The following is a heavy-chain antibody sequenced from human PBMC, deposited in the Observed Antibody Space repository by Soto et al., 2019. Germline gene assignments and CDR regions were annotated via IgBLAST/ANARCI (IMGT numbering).Heavy chain of an antibody. CDR3: AKDRDSSGLYGMDV. V-gene: IGHV3-30*18. CDR1: GFTFSSYG. J-gene: IGHJ6*02. D-gene: IGHD3-22*01. Sequence: QVQLVESGGGVVQPGRSLRLSCAASGFTFSSYGMHWVRQAPGKGLEWVAVISYDGSNKYYADSVKGRFTISRDNSKNTLYLQMNRLRAEDTAVYYCAKDRDSSGLYGMDVWGQGTTVTVSS. CDR2: ISYDGSNK.